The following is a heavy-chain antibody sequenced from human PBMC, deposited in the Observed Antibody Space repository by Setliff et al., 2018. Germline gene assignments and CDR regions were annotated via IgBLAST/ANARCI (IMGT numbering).Heavy chain of an antibody. CDR1: GGSISSGNYY. D-gene: IGHD6-19*01. CDR3: ARAPPSSGWTPRGYYYYYMDV. V-gene: IGHV4-61*09. J-gene: IGHJ6*03. CDR2: IQTSGTT. Sequence: PSETLSLTCTVSGGSISSGNYYWSWIRQPAGKGLEWIGHIQTSGTTNYNPSLKSRVTISVDTSKNQFSLKLSSVTAADTAVYYCARAPPSSGWTPRGYYYYYMDVWGKGTTVTVSS.